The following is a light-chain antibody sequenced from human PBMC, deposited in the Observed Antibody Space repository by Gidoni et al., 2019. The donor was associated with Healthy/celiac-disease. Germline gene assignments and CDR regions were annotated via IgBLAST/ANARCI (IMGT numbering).Light chain of an antibody. CDR2: GKN. Sequence: SSELTQDPAVSVSLGPTVRITFQGDRLRTYYASWYQQKPGQAPVLVIYGKNNRPSGIPDRFSGSSSGNTASLTITGAQAEDEADYYCNSRDSSGNLVVFGGGTKLTVL. CDR3: NSRDSSGNLVV. J-gene: IGLJ2*01. CDR1: RLRTYY. V-gene: IGLV3-19*01.